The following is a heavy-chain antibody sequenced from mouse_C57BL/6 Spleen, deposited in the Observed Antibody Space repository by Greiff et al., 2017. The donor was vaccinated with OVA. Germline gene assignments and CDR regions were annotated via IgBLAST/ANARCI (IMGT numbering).Heavy chain of an antibody. CDR2: ISSGSSTI. CDR3: ARPWLLS. CDR1: GFTFSDYG. D-gene: IGHD2-3*01. J-gene: IGHJ4*01. V-gene: IGHV5-17*01. Sequence: EVKLMESGGGLVKPGGSLKLSCAASGFTFSDYGMHWVRQAPEKGLEWVAYISSGSSTIYYADTVKGRFTISRDNTKNTLFLQMTRRRSEDTVMYYCARPWLLSWGQGTSVTVSS.